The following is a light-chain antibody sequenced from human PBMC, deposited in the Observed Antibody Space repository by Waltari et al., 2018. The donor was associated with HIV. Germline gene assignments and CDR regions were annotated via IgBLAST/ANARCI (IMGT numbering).Light chain of an antibody. V-gene: IGKV1-12*01. J-gene: IGKJ3*01. Sequence: DILLTQSPSFVSASVGDAVTITCRASQGISTWVAWYQQQPGKAPKLLIYGASRLHSGVPSRFSGWGSGTKFSLRIRDLHPEDYATYLCQQSENCPITFGPGTQIDVK. CDR2: GAS. CDR3: QQSENCPIT. CDR1: QGISTW.